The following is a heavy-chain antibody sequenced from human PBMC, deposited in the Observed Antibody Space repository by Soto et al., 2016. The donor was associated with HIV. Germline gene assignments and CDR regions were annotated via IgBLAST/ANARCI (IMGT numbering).Heavy chain of an antibody. CDR3: ARDPRSGNFDY. CDR1: GGSISSYY. D-gene: IGHD2-15*01. V-gene: IGHV4-59*01. J-gene: IGHJ4*02. Sequence: QVQLQESGPGLVKPSETLSLTCTVSGGSISSYYWSWIRQPPGKGLEWIGYIYYSGSTNYNPSLKSRVTISIDTSKNQFSLKLSSVTAADTAVYYCARDPRSGNFDYWGQGPWSRFPQ. CDR2: IYYSGST.